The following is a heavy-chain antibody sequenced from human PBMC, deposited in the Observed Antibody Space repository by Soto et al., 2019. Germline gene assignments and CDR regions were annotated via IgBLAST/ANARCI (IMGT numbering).Heavy chain of an antibody. CDR2: FDPEDGET. D-gene: IGHD5-18*01. CDR1: GYTLTEFS. V-gene: IGHV1-24*01. CDR3: AALQNGYVSGCSEYYYGVAV. J-gene: IGHJ6*02. Sequence: QVQLVQSGAEVKKPGASVKVSCKVSGYTLTEFSMHWVRQAPGKGLEWMGGFDPEDGETFYAQKFQGRVTMTEDTPTDPAYMEMSSRRSEDTAVYLCAALQNGYVSGCSEYYYGVAVWCQGTTVTVSS.